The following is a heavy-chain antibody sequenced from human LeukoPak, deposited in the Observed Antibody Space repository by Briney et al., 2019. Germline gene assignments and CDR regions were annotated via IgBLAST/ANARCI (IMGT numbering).Heavy chain of an antibody. J-gene: IGHJ4*02. D-gene: IGHD4-17*01. V-gene: IGHV3-30*14. CDR1: GFTFSNYV. Sequence: GGSLRLSCASSGFTFSNYVLYWVRQAPGKGLEWVAGMSHDGSKIYYADPVKGRFTVSRDNSKNTLYLQMSSLRVEDTAVYSCARESFGDYYFDYWGQGTLVTVSS. CDR3: ARESFGDYYFDY. CDR2: MSHDGSKI.